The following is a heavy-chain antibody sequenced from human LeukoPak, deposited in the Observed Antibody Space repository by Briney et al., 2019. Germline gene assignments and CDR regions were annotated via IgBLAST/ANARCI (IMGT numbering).Heavy chain of an antibody. Sequence: GGSLRLSCAASGFPFSSFSMNWVRQAPGKGLEWVSIIIGSGDTTHYTGSVKGRFTVSRDNSKNTLYLQMSSLRAEYTAVYYCAKDSLAPQIHDAFDIWGQGTMVTVSS. CDR1: GFPFSSFS. CDR3: AKDSLAPQIHDAFDI. D-gene: IGHD2-15*01. J-gene: IGHJ3*02. CDR2: IIGSGDTT. V-gene: IGHV3-23*01.